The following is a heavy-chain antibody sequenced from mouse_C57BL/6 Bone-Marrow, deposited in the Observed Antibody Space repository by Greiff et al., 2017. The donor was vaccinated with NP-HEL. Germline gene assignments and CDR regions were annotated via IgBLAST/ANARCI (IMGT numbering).Heavy chain of an antibody. Sequence: QVQLQQPVAELVRPGSSVTLSCTASVYTFTSYWLHWVKQRPIQGLEWIGNIDPSDSETHYNQKFKDKATLTVDKSSSTAYMQLSSLTSEDSAVYYCARGAYYYGSSHDYWGQGTTLTVSS. J-gene: IGHJ2*01. D-gene: IGHD1-1*01. V-gene: IGHV1-52*01. CDR2: IDPSDSET. CDR3: ARGAYYYGSSHDY. CDR1: VYTFTSYW.